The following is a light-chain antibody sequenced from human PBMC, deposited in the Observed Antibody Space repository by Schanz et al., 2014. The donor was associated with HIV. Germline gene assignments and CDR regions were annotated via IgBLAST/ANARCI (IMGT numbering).Light chain of an antibody. J-gene: IGLJ1*01. CDR1: SSDIGTNNH. V-gene: IGLV2-14*03. CDR2: DVS. Sequence: QSALTQPASVSGSPGRSITFSCTGTSSDIGTNNHVSWYQQHPGKAPKLMIYDVSNRPSGVSSRFSGSKSGNTASLTISGLQAEDEADYYCCSYTTTSTYVFGAGTKLTVL. CDR3: CSYTTTSTYV.